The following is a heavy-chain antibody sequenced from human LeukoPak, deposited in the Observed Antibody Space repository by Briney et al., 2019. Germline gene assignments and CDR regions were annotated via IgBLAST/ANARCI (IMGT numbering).Heavy chain of an antibody. J-gene: IGHJ4*02. CDR3: TTDGGRKSRPCYFYY. D-gene: IGHD3-16*01. Sequence: GGSLRRSCAASGFTFNNAWMSWVRQAPGKGLEWVGRIRSKADGGTADYAAPVKGRFTISSDDSKNTLYLQMNSLKTEDTAVYYCTTDGGRKSRPCYFYYWGQGTLVTVSS. V-gene: IGHV3-15*01. CDR1: GFTFNNAW. CDR2: IRSKADGGTA.